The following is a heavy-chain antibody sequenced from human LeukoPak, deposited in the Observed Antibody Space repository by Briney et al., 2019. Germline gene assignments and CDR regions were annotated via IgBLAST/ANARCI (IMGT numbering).Heavy chain of an antibody. Sequence: PGGSLRLSCAASGFTFSDYYMSWIRQAPGKGLEWVSSISSSSSYIYYADSVKGRFTISRDNAKNSLYLQMNSLRAEDTAVYYCARDPSSRWLQLGSTDYWGQGTLVTVSS. CDR3: ARDPSSRWLQLGSTDY. V-gene: IGHV3-11*06. D-gene: IGHD5-24*01. CDR2: ISSSSSYI. CDR1: GFTFSDYY. J-gene: IGHJ4*02.